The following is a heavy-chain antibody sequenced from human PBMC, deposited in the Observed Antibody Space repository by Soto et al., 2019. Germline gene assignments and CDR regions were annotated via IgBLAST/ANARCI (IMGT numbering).Heavy chain of an antibody. J-gene: IGHJ6*02. D-gene: IGHD3-10*01. V-gene: IGHV1-69*01. Sequence: QVQLVQSGAEVKKTGSSVKVSCKASGGTFSSYAISWVRQAPGQGLEWMGGIIPIFGTANYAQKFQGRVTITADESTSTAYMELSSLRSEDTAVYYCARDGEYYYYYGMDVWGQVTTVTVSS. CDR2: IIPIFGTA. CDR1: GGTFSSYA. CDR3: ARDGEYYYYYGMDV.